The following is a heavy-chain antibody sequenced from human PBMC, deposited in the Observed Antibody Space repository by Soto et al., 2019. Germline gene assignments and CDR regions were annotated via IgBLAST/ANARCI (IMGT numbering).Heavy chain of an antibody. J-gene: IGHJ4*02. CDR1: GYTFSSSP. CDR2: INTANDDT. V-gene: IGHV1-3*04. Sequence: ASVKVSCKASGYTFSSSPLHWVRQAPGQRPEWMGWINTANDDTKYSQKFQDRVTLTRDTSASTAYMEVSSLTPEDTAVYYCARDEGVASGNWGQGTLVTVSS. D-gene: IGHD5-12*01. CDR3: ARDEGVASGN.